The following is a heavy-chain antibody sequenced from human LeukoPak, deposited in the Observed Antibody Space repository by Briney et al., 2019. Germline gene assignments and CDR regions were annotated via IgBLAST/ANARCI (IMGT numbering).Heavy chain of an antibody. V-gene: IGHV3-7*03. Sequence: PGGSLRLSCAASGFTFSSYWMSWVRQAPGKGLEWVANIKQDGSEKYYVDSVKGRFTISRDNAKNSLYLQMNSLRAEDTAVYYCARGLWSAHRREYYFDSWGQGTLVTVSS. CDR3: ARGLWSAHRREYYFDS. CDR1: GFTFSSYW. D-gene: IGHD3-3*01. CDR2: IKQDGSEK. J-gene: IGHJ4*02.